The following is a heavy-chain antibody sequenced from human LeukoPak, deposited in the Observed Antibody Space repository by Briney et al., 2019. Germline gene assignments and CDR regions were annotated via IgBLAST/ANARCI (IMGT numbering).Heavy chain of an antibody. CDR3: ARAQLRYYFDY. V-gene: IGHV1-2*02. Sequence: ASVKVSCKASGYTFTGYYMHWVRQAPGQGLEWMGWINPNSGGTNYAQKVQGMVTMTRDTSISTAYMEQRRLRSDDTAVYYCARAQLRYYFDYWGQGTLVTVSS. J-gene: IGHJ4*02. CDR1: GYTFTGYY. D-gene: IGHD6-13*01. CDR2: INPNSGGT.